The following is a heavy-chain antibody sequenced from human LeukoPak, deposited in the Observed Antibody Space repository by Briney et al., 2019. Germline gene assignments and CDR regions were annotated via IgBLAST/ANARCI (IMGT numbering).Heavy chain of an antibody. CDR1: GGSISSTSYY. CDR3: ARLTGPTSYFDY. CDR2: IYSSGRT. Sequence: SETLSLTCVVSGGSISSTSYYWGWIRQPPGRGLGGIGSIYSSGRTFYNPSLKSRVTISVDTSKKQFSVKMSSVTAADTAVYYCARLTGPTSYFDYWGQGTLVTVSS. J-gene: IGHJ4*02. D-gene: IGHD7-27*01. V-gene: IGHV4-39*07.